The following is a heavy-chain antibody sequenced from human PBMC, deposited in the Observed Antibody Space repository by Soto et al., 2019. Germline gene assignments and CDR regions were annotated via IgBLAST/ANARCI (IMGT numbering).Heavy chain of an antibody. V-gene: IGHV3-23*01. CDR2: ITGAGAYT. Sequence: EVQLLESGGGLAQPGGTLTLSCVASEFTFSDYDLSWVRQAPVKGLEWVSPITGAGAYTYSEDSVEGRFTISGDNSKNTLYLERKSLGAEDMAVYYCAKDAGDVRDWDCRGGSCSPDGMDVWGQGTTVTVSS. CDR1: EFTFSDYD. D-gene: IGHD2-15*01. CDR3: AKDAGDVRDWDCRGGSCSPDGMDV. J-gene: IGHJ6*02.